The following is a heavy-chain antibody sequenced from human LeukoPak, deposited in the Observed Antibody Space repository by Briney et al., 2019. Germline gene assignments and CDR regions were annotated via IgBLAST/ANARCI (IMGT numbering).Heavy chain of an antibody. D-gene: IGHD4-17*01. V-gene: IGHV3-74*01. CDR3: VRQAVYGDFGIAY. CDR1: GFTFSDYW. CDR2: INPDGSSS. Sequence: PRGSLRLSCAASGFTFSDYWMHWVRQAPGKGLEWVSRINPDGSSSNYADSVKGRFTMSRDNAKNTVYLQMDSLRAEDTAVFHCVRQAVYGDFGIAYWGRGILVTVSS. J-gene: IGHJ4*02.